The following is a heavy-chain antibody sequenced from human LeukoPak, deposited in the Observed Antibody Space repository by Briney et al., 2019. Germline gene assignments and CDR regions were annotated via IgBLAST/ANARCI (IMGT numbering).Heavy chain of an antibody. V-gene: IGHV1-2*06. CDR2: INPNSGGT. J-gene: IGHJ3*02. Sequence: ASVKVSCKASGYTFTGYYMHWVRQAPGQGLEWMGRINPNSGGTNYAQKFQGRVTMTRDTSISTAYMELSRLRSDDTAVYYCAREPYYDSSGYYYAQPDDAFDIWGQGTVVTVSS. CDR3: AREPYYDSSGYYYAQPDDAFDI. D-gene: IGHD3-22*01. CDR1: GYTFTGYY.